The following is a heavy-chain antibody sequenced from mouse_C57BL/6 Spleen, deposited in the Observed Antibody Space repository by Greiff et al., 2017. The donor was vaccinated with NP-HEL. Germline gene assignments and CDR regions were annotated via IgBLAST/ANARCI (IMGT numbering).Heavy chain of an antibody. CDR2: IDPSDSYT. CDR1: GYTFTSYW. CDR3: ARLAYGSSYRYFDV. V-gene: IGHV1-50*01. Sequence: VQLQQSGAELVKPGASVKLSCKASGYTFTSYWMQWVKQRPGQGLEWIGEIDPSDSYTNYNQKFKGKATLTVDTSSSTAYMQLSSLTSEESAVYYCARLAYGSSYRYFDVWGTGTTVTVSS. J-gene: IGHJ1*03. D-gene: IGHD1-1*01.